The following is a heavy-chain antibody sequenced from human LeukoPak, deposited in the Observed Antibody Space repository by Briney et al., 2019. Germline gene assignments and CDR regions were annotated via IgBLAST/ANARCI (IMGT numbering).Heavy chain of an antibody. CDR3: ARSSTVPNPDY. CDR1: GFTFSSYS. Sequence: GGSLRLSCAAPGFTFSSYSMNWVRQAPGKGLEWVSSISSSSSYIYYADSVKGRFTISRDNAKNSLYLQMNSLRAEDTAVYYCARSSTVPNPDYWGQGTLVTVSS. V-gene: IGHV3-21*01. D-gene: IGHD4-17*01. CDR2: ISSSSSYI. J-gene: IGHJ4*02.